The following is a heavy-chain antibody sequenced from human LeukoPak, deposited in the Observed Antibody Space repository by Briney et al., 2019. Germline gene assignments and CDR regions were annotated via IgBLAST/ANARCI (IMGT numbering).Heavy chain of an antibody. CDR3: AREGYSSTPDY. D-gene: IGHD6-19*01. Sequence: GASVKVPCKASGGTFSSYAISWVRQAPGQGLEWMGGIIPIFGTANYAQKFQGRVTITADKSTSTAYMELSSLRSEDTAVYYCAREGYSSTPDYWGQGTLVTVSS. J-gene: IGHJ4*02. CDR1: GGTFSSYA. V-gene: IGHV1-69*06. CDR2: IIPIFGTA.